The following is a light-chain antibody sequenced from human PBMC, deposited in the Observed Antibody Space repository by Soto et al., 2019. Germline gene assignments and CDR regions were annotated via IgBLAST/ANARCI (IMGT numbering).Light chain of an antibody. V-gene: IGKV3-15*01. CDR1: RSVSSN. J-gene: IGKJ4*01. CDR2: ATS. Sequence: IVLTPSPGTLSLSQGSRPTLSCRASRSVSSNLAWYQQKPGQTPRLLIYATSTRATGIPARFSGSGSGTEFTLTISSLQSEDFAVYYCQHYNNWPLTFGGGTTVDIK. CDR3: QHYNNWPLT.